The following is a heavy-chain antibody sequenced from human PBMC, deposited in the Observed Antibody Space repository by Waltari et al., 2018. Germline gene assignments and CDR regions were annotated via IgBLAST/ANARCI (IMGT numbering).Heavy chain of an antibody. CDR2: INPNSGGT. D-gene: IGHD3-3*01. CDR3: ARDVRFLEWLLYSSDLGY. Sequence: QVQLVQSGAEVKKPGASVKVSCKASGYTFTGYYMHWVRQAPGQGLEWMGRINPNSGGTNYAQKFQGRVTMTRDTSISTAYMELSRLRSDDTAVYYCARDVRFLEWLLYSSDLGYWGQGTLVTVSS. CDR1: GYTFTGYY. J-gene: IGHJ4*02. V-gene: IGHV1-2*06.